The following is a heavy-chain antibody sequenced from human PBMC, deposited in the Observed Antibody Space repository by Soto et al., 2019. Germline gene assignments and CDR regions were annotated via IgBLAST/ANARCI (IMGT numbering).Heavy chain of an antibody. J-gene: IGHJ5*02. V-gene: IGHV4-31*03. CDR2: IYYSGST. CDR3: ARDTAELGHWFDP. CDR1: GGSISSGGYY. Sequence: PSETLSLTCTVSGGSISSGGYYWSWIRQHPGKGLEWIGYIYYSGSTYYNPSLKSRVTISVDTSKNQFSLKLSSVTAADTAVYYCARDTAELGHWFDPWGQGTLVTVSS. D-gene: IGHD1-7*01.